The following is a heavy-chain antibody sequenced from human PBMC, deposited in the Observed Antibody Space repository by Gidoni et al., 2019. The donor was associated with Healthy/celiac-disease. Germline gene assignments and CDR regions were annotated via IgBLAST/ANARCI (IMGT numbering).Heavy chain of an antibody. CDR3: ATHTRGGSSWYGVNY. J-gene: IGHJ4*02. CDR2: ISSSSSYT. Sequence: QVQLVESGGGLVKPGGSLRLSCAASGFTFSDYYMSWIRQAPGKGLEWVSYISSSSSYTNYADSVKGRFTISRDNAKNSLYLQMNSLRAEDTAVYYCATHTRGGSSWYGVNYWGQGTLVTVSS. CDR1: GFTFSDYY. V-gene: IGHV3-11*06. D-gene: IGHD6-13*01.